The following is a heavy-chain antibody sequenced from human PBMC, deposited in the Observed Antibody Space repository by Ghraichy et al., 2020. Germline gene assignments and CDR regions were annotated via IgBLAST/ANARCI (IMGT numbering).Heavy chain of an antibody. Sequence: GGSLRLSCAASGFTFSSYAMSWVRQAPGKGLEWVSAISGSGGSTYYADSVKGRFTISRDNSKNTLYLQMNSLRAEDTAVYYCAKVPTYYYDSSRMYWGQGTLVTVSS. D-gene: IGHD3-22*01. CDR1: GFTFSSYA. J-gene: IGHJ4*02. CDR2: ISGSGGST. V-gene: IGHV3-23*01. CDR3: AKVPTYYYDSSRMY.